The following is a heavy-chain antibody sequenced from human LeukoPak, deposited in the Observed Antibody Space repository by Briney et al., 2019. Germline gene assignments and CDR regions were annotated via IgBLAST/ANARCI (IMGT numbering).Heavy chain of an antibody. CDR1: GGSFSGFY. Sequence: SETLSLTCTLYGGSFSGFYWSWIRQPPGKGLEWIGEINHSGSTNYNPSLKSRVTISVDTSKNQFFLRLSSVTAADTAVYYCARRELLWFGETDAFDIWGQGTMVTVSS. D-gene: IGHD3-10*01. CDR3: ARRELLWFGETDAFDI. J-gene: IGHJ3*02. CDR2: INHSGST. V-gene: IGHV4-34*01.